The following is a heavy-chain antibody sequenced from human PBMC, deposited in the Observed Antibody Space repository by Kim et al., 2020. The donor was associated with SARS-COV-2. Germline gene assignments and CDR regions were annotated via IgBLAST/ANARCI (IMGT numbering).Heavy chain of an antibody. D-gene: IGHD2-15*01. CDR3: TTDSKRY. CDR1: GFRSSDSW. Sequence: GGSLRLSCTVSGFRSSDSWMTWVRQAPGKGLEWVGRIKRKIDGEKAEYAAPVKGRFTISRDDSKSTVYLQMDSLITDDTAIYFCTTDSKRYWGQGTLVTVSS. J-gene: IGHJ4*02. CDR2: IKRKIDGEKA. V-gene: IGHV3-15*01.